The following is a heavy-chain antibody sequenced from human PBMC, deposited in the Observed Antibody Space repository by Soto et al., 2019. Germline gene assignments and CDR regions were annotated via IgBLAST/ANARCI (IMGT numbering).Heavy chain of an antibody. V-gene: IGHV1-18*01. J-gene: IGHJ4*02. CDR1: GYTFTSYG. Sequence: QVQLVQSGAEVKKPGASVKVSCKASGYTFTSYGISWVRQAPGQGLEWMGWISAYNGNTNDAQKLQGKVTMTTDTPTSTVYIALRTVRPADTDVYYCANANPRLGYWGQGTLVTVSS. D-gene: IGHD7-27*01. CDR3: ANANPRLGY. CDR2: ISAYNGNT.